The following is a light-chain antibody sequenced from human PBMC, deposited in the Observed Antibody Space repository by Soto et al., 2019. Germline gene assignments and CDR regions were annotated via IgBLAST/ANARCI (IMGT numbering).Light chain of an antibody. Sequence: EIVLTQSPCTLSLSQGERATLSCRASQSVSSSYLAWYQQKPGQAPRLLIYGASSRATGIPDRFSGSGSGTDFTLTISRLEPEDFAVYYCQQYGSSPTFGQGTKVDIK. CDR1: QSVSSSY. J-gene: IGKJ1*01. CDR2: GAS. V-gene: IGKV3-20*01. CDR3: QQYGSSPT.